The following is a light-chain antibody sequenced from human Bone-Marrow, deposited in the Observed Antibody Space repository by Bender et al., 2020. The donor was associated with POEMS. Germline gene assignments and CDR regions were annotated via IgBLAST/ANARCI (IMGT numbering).Light chain of an antibody. Sequence: QSALTQPASVSGSPGQSITVSCSGTSSDIGNYNLVSWYQQHPGQAPKLVIYEVTKRPAGVSNRFSGSKSGNTASLTISWLQPEDEAAYYCCSFAGSTAFVVFGGGTKVTVL. CDR3: CSFAGSTAFVV. J-gene: IGLJ2*01. CDR2: EVT. CDR1: SSDIGNYNL. V-gene: IGLV2-23*02.